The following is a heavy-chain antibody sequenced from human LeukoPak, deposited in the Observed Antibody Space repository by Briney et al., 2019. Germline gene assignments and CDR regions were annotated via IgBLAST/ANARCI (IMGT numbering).Heavy chain of an antibody. CDR3: ARRYCSGGSCYSDNWFDP. J-gene: IGHJ5*02. CDR1: GGSISSSSYY. V-gene: IGHV4-39*01. CDR2: IYYSGST. Sequence: SETLSLTCTVSGGSISSSSYYWGWIRQPPGRGLEWIGSIYYSGSTYYNPSLKSRVTISVDTSKNQFSLKLSSVTAADTAVYYCARRYCSGGSCYSDNWFDPWGQGTLVTVSS. D-gene: IGHD2-15*01.